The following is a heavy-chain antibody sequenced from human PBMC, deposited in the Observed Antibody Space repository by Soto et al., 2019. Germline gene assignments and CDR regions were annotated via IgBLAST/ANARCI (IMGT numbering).Heavy chain of an antibody. CDR2: ISSDSRTI. D-gene: IGHD3-3*01. Sequence: VVSLRLPCVPSGFSLSDYPVNWVRQAPGKGLEWVSFISSDSRTIYYADSVEGRFTVSRDNARNSVSLQMDSLRDEDAAVYYCARIKLVEWFFINVDVYDMDVWGQGT. J-gene: IGHJ6*02. V-gene: IGHV3-48*02. CDR1: GFSLSDYP. CDR3: ARIKLVEWFFINVDVYDMDV.